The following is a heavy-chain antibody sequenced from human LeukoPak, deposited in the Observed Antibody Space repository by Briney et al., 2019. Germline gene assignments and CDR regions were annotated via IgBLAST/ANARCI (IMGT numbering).Heavy chain of an antibody. CDR1: GFTFSSYA. Sequence: GGSLRLSCAASGFTFSSYAMHWVRQALGKGLEWVAVISYDGSNKYYADSVKGRFTISRDNSKNTLYLQMNSLRAEDTAVYYCARDRAMTTVTTGLGWGIDYWGQGTLVTVSS. V-gene: IGHV3-30*04. J-gene: IGHJ4*02. D-gene: IGHD4-17*01. CDR2: ISYDGSNK. CDR3: ARDRAMTTVTTGLGWGIDY.